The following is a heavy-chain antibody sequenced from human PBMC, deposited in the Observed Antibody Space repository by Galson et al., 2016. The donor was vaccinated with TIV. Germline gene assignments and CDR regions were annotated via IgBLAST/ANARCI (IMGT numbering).Heavy chain of an antibody. CDR3: TRDGRGNWKYVDYFDY. CDR1: GFTFDSYT. CDR2: ISHDGNNK. V-gene: IGHV3-30-3*01. D-gene: IGHD1-1*01. J-gene: IGHJ4*02. Sequence: SLRLSCAASGFTFDSYTFHWVRQTPGKGLEWVAIISHDGNNKDFADSVQGRFTISRDSSTSTVFLQMNSLRLEDTAVYYCTRDGRGNWKYVDYFDYWGQGTLFTASS.